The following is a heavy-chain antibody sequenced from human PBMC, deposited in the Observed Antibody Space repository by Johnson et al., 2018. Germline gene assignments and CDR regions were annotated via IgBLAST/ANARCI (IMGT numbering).Heavy chain of an antibody. V-gene: IGHV3-9*01. CDR3: AKEGEGSIYTGLHYYYYMDV. CDR1: GFTFDDYA. Sequence: VQLVQSGGGLVQPGRSLRLSCAASGFTFDDYAMHWVRQAPGKGLEWVSGISWHSGSIGYADSVKGRFTISTDNAKNSLYLQRNSLRAEETALYYSAKEGEGSIYTGLHYYYYMDVLGKGTTVTGSS. D-gene: IGHD3-16*01. J-gene: IGHJ6*03. CDR2: ISWHSGSI.